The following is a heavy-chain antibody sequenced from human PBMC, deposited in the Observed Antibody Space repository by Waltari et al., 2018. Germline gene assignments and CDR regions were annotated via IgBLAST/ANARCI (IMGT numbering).Heavy chain of an antibody. CDR3: ARGGYYYYYGMDV. J-gene: IGHJ6*02. CDR2: IMSSSSTI. D-gene: IGHD3-16*01. Sequence: EVQLVESGGGLVQPGGSLRLPCAASGFTFSSYSLTWVRPAPGKGLEWVLYIMSSSSTIYYADSVKGRFTISRDNAKNSLYLQMNSLRAEDTAVYYCARGGYYYYYGMDVWGQGTTVTVSS. V-gene: IGHV3-48*01. CDR1: GFTFSSYS.